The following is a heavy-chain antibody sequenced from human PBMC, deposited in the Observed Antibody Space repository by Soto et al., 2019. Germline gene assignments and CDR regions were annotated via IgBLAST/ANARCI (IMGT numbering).Heavy chain of an antibody. D-gene: IGHD6-13*01. J-gene: IGHJ6*02. Sequence: GGSLRLSCTASGFTFNYAWMSWVRQAPGKGLEWVARIRTKTDDEATDYAAPVKGRFTISRDDSKNTLYLQMNSLKTEDTAVYYCTTGDYSSSSGVFYYYYGMAVWGQGTTVTVSS. CDR1: GFTFNYAW. V-gene: IGHV3-15*01. CDR3: TTGDYSSSSGVFYYYYGMAV. CDR2: IRTKTDDEAT.